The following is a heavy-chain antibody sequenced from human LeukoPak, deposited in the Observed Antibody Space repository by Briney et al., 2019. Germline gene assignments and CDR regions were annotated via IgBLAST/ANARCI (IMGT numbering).Heavy chain of an antibody. V-gene: IGHV5-51*01. J-gene: IGHJ4*02. D-gene: IGHD3-22*01. CDR3: ARLPYYYDSGGYYLDY. Sequence: GESLKISCKGSGYSFTSYWIGWVRQMPGKGLEWMGIIYPGDSDTRYSPSFQGQVTISADKSISTAYLQWSSLKASDTAMYYCARLPYYYDSGGYYLDYGGQGTLVTVSS. CDR1: GYSFTSYW. CDR2: IYPGDSDT.